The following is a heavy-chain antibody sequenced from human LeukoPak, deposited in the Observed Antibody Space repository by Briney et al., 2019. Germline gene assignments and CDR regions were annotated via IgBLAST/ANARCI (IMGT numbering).Heavy chain of an antibody. V-gene: IGHV4-34*01. CDR2: INHSRST. CDR3: AGLIVVVPAANHRYYYYGMDV. CDR1: GGSFSGYY. Sequence: SETLSLTCAVYGGSFSGYYWSWIRQPPGKGLEWIGEINHSRSTNYNPSLKSRVTISVDTSKNQFSLKLSSVTAADTAVYYCAGLIVVVPAANHRYYYYGMDVWGQGTTVTVSS. D-gene: IGHD2-2*01. J-gene: IGHJ6*02.